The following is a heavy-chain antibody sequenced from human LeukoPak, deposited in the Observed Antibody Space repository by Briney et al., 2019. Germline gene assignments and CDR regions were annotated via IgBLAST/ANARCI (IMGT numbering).Heavy chain of an antibody. CDR2: ISAYNGNT. J-gene: IGHJ5*02. CDR3: ARDLGAYCGGDCSHWFDP. D-gene: IGHD2-21*02. V-gene: IGHV1-18*01. Sequence: ASVKVSCKASGYTFTSYGISWVRQAPGQGLEWMGWISAYNGNTNYAQKLQGRVTMTTDTSTSTAYMELRSLRSDDTAVYYCARDLGAYCGGDCSHWFDPWGQGTLVTVSS. CDR1: GYTFTSYG.